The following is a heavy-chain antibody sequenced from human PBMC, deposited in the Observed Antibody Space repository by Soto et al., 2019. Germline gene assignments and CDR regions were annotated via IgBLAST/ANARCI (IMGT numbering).Heavy chain of an antibody. D-gene: IGHD3-10*01. Sequence: PGGSLRLSCAASGFTVSSNYMSWIRQAPGKGLEWVSVIYSGGSTYYAVSVKGRFTISRDNSKNTLYLQMNSLRAEDTAVYYCARGYYGGSYFDYWGQGXLVTVYS. CDR1: GFTVSSNY. CDR3: ARGYYGGSYFDY. CDR2: IYSGGST. V-gene: IGHV3-53*01. J-gene: IGHJ4*02.